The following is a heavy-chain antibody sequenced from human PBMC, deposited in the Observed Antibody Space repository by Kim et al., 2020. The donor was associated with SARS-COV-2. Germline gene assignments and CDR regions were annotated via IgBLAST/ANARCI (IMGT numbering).Heavy chain of an antibody. Sequence: GGSLRLSCAASGFTFSSYAMHCVRQAPGKGLEWVAVISYDGSNKYYADSVKGRFTISSDNSKNTLYLQMNSLRAEDTAVYYCARPTQDIVVVPAAETEYFQHWGQGTLVTVSS. J-gene: IGHJ1*01. V-gene: IGHV3-30-3*01. CDR1: GFTFSSYA. CDR2: ISYDGSNK. CDR3: ARPTQDIVVVPAAETEYFQH. D-gene: IGHD2-2*01.